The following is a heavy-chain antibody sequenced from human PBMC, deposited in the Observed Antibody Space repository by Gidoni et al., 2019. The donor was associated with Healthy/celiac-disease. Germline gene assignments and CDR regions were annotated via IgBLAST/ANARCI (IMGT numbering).Heavy chain of an antibody. CDR1: GGSISSYY. Sequence: QVQLQESGPGLVMPSETLSLTCTVSGGSISSYYWSWIRQPPGKGLEWIGYIYYSGSTNYNPSLKSRVTISVDTSKNQFSLKLSSVTAADTAVYYCASRIVGAMNAFDIWGQGTMVTVSS. CDR3: ASRIVGAMNAFDI. J-gene: IGHJ3*02. D-gene: IGHD1-26*01. V-gene: IGHV4-59*01. CDR2: IYYSGST.